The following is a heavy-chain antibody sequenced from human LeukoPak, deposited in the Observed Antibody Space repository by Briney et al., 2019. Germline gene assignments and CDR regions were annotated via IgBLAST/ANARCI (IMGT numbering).Heavy chain of an antibody. D-gene: IGHD4-23*01. V-gene: IGHV3-7*01. CDR1: GFTFSHYW. Sequence: PGGSLRLSCAASGFTFSHYWMSWVRLSPGKGREWVGNIKHDGSYQFCVDSVRGRFTISRDNAKNSLYLQMSSLTAEDTAVYYCAKDTDVGNFDYWGQGTLVTVSS. CDR3: AKDTDVGNFDY. CDR2: IKHDGSYQ. J-gene: IGHJ4*02.